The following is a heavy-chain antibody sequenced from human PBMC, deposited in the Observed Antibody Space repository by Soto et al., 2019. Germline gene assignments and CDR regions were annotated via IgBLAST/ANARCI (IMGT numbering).Heavy chain of an antibody. CDR1: GGTFSSYA. V-gene: IGHV1-69*13. D-gene: IGHD3-22*01. J-gene: IGHJ3*02. Sequence: ASVKVSCKASGGTFSSYAISWVRQAPGQGLEWMGGIIPIFGTANYAQKFQGRVTITADESMSTAYMELSSLRSEDTAVYYCARVGGDYYDSGAFDIWGQGTMVTVSS. CDR2: IIPIFGTA. CDR3: ARVGGDYYDSGAFDI.